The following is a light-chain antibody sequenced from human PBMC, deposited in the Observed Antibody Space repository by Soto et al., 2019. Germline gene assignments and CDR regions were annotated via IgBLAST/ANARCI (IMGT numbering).Light chain of an antibody. CDR1: QSVSSSY. CDR3: KRYGSSPLT. Sequence: EIVLTQSPGTLSLSPGERATLSCRASQSVSSSYLAWYQQKPGQAPRLLIYGASSRDTGIPDRFSGSGYGTDFTLTITRLEPEDFAVYYCKRYGSSPLTFGGGTKVEIK. CDR2: GAS. J-gene: IGKJ4*01. V-gene: IGKV3-20*01.